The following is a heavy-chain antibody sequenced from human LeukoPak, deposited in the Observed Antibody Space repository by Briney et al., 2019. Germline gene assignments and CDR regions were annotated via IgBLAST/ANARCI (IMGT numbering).Heavy chain of an antibody. V-gene: IGHV3-11*05. J-gene: IGHJ4*02. CDR2: ISSSSTYT. CDR3: ARGDTYDYESSGYGPFDY. CDR1: GFTFSDYY. D-gene: IGHD3-22*01. Sequence: GGSLRLSCAASGFTFSDYYMSWIRQAPGKGLEWVSYISSSSTYTNYADSVKGRFTISRDNSKNSLYLQMNSLRAEDTAVYYCARGDTYDYESSGYGPFDYWGQGTLVTVSS.